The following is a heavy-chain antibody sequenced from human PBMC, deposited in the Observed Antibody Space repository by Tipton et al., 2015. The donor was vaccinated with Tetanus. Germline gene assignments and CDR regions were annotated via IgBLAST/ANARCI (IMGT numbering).Heavy chain of an antibody. CDR3: AKGQGHVHMDVANVDDALDI. D-gene: IGHD2-21*01. J-gene: IGHJ3*02. V-gene: IGHV3-23*05. Sequence: SLRLSCAGSEFTFSNYAISWVRQAAGKGLEWVSGLDGSGSNTYYAKTVKGRFTISRDNSKNTSFLHMNSLRAEDTAVYYCAKGQGHVHMDVANVDDALDIWGQGTMVTVSS. CDR1: EFTFSNYA. CDR2: LDGSGSNT.